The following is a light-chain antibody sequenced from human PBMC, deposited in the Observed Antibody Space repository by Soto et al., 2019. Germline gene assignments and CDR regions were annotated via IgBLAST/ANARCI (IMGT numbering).Light chain of an antibody. CDR2: HVN. CDR3: TSWTTSTTMI. Sequence: QSALTQPASVSGSPGQSITISCTGTSSDIGAYNFVSWYQQHPGKAPKLMLYHVNIRPSGVSNRFSGSKSGNTASLTISGLQAEDEADYYRTSWTTSTTMIFGGGTKLTVL. CDR1: SSDIGAYNF. J-gene: IGLJ2*01. V-gene: IGLV2-14*03.